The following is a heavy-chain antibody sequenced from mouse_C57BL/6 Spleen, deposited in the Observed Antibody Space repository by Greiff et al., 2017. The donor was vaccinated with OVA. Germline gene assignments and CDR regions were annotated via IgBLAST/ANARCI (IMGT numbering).Heavy chain of an antibody. CDR2: ISDGGSYT. Sequence: EVKLVESGGGLVKPGGSLKLSCAASGFTFSSYAMSWVRQTPEKRLEWVATISDGGSYTYYPDNVKGRFTISRDNAKNNLYLQMSHLKSEDTAMYYCARDPYYYGSGVDYFDYWGQGTTLTVSS. V-gene: IGHV5-4*01. CDR1: GFTFSSYA. J-gene: IGHJ2*01. CDR3: ARDPYYYGSGVDYFDY. D-gene: IGHD1-1*01.